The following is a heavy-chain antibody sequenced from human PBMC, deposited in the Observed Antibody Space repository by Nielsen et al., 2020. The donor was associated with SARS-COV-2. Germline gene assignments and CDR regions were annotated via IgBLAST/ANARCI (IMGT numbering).Heavy chain of an antibody. D-gene: IGHD4-17*01. J-gene: IGHJ3*02. Sequence: GESLKISCAASGFTFSSYWMSWVRQAPGKGLEWVANIKQDGSEKYYVDSVKGRFTISRDNAKNSLYLQMNSLRAEDTAVYYCARDRGGDYVDAFDIWGQGTMVTVSS. CDR2: IKQDGSEK. CDR1: GFTFSSYW. CDR3: ARDRGGDYVDAFDI. V-gene: IGHV3-7*01.